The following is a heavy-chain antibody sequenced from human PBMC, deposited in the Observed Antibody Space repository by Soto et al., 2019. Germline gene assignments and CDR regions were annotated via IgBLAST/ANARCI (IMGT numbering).Heavy chain of an antibody. V-gene: IGHV3-30-3*01. J-gene: IGHJ4*02. D-gene: IGHD2-21*02. CDR3: ATHSGVVTLDY. CDR2: ISYDGSNK. Sequence: QVQLVESGGGVVQPGRSLRLSCAASGFTFSSYAMHWVRQAPGKGLEWVAVISYDGSNKYYADSVKGRFTISRDNSKNTLYLQMNSLRAEDTAVYYCATHSGVVTLDYWGQGTLVTVSS. CDR1: GFTFSSYA.